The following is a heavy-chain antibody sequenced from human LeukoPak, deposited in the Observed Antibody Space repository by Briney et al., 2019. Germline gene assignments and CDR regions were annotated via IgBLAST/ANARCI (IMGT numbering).Heavy chain of an antibody. CDR3: AFEYSSSVNWFDP. J-gene: IGHJ5*02. CDR1: GYTFTNYY. Sequence: ASVKVSCKASGYTFTNYYINWVRQAPGQGLEWMGWINPNSGGTNYAQKFQGRVTMTRDTSISTAYMELSRLRSDDTAVYYCAFEYSSSVNWFDPWGQGTLVTVSS. D-gene: IGHD6-6*01. V-gene: IGHV1-2*02. CDR2: INPNSGGT.